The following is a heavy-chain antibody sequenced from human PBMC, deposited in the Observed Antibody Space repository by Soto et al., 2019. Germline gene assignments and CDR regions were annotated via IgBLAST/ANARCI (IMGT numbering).Heavy chain of an antibody. CDR1: GFTFSSYA. Sequence: PGGSLRLSCAASGFTFSSYAMHWVRQAPGKGLEWVAVISYDGSNKYYADSVKGRFTISRDNSKNTLYLQMNSLRAEDTAVYYCARDDSSGYYPPSDYGMDVWGQGTTVTSP. CDR3: ARDDSSGYYPPSDYGMDV. J-gene: IGHJ6*02. D-gene: IGHD3-22*01. V-gene: IGHV3-30-3*01. CDR2: ISYDGSNK.